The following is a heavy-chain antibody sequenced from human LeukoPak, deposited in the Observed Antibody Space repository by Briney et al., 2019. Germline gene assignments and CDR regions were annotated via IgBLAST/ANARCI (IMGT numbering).Heavy chain of an antibody. CDR3: ARDYYGSGSYFDYYYYYMDV. V-gene: IGHV4-4*07. CDR1: GGSISSYY. J-gene: IGHJ6*03. CDR2: IYTSGST. D-gene: IGHD3-10*01. Sequence: PSETLSLTCTVSGGSISSYYWSWIRQPAGKGLEWLGRIYTSGSTNYNPSLKSRVTMSVDTSKNQFSLKLSSVTAADTAVYYCARDYYGSGSYFDYYYYYMDVWGKGTTVTISS.